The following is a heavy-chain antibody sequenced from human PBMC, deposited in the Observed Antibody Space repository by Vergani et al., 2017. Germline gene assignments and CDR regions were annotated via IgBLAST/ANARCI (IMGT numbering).Heavy chain of an antibody. Sequence: QVQLQESGPGLVKPSETLSLTCTVSGGSVSSGSYYWSWIRQPAGKGLEWIGYIYYSGSTNYNPSLKSRVTISVDTSKNQFSLKLSSVTAADTALYYCARDGGSGWLDWFDPWGQGTLVTVSS. CDR1: GGSVSSGSYY. CDR2: IYYSGST. J-gene: IGHJ5*02. D-gene: IGHD6-19*01. CDR3: ARDGGSGWLDWFDP. V-gene: IGHV4-61*10.